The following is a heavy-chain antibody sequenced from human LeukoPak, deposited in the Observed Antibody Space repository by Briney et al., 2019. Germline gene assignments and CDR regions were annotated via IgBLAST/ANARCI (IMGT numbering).Heavy chain of an antibody. CDR2: INESGST. CDR3: ARGDILTGIDY. D-gene: IGHD3-9*01. CDR1: GGSLSGYF. J-gene: IGHJ4*02. V-gene: IGHV4-34*01. Sequence: SETLSLTCAVFGGSLSGYFWSWIRQPPGKGLEWIGEINESGSTNYNPSLKSRVTMSVDTSKNQFSLKLSSVTAADTAVYYCARGDILTGIDYWGQGTLVTVSS.